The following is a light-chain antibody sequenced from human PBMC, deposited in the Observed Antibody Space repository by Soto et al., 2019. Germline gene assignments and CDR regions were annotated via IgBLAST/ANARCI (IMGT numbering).Light chain of an antibody. CDR1: SSDVGGYNY. CDR3: SSHTSSSTSYV. CDR2: DVS. Sequence: QSVLTQPASVPGSPGQSITISCTGTSSDVGGYNYVSWYQQHPGKAPKLMIYDVSNRTSGVSNRFSGSKSGNTASLTISGLQAEDEADYYCSSHTSSSTSYVFGTGTKVTVL. V-gene: IGLV2-14*01. J-gene: IGLJ1*01.